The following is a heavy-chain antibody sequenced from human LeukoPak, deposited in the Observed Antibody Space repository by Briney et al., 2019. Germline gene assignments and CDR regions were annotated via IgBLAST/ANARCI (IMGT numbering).Heavy chain of an antibody. CDR2: ISGSGDSK. V-gene: IGHV3-23*01. CDR3: AKRLTTGPYFFDY. Sequence: GGTLRLSCAASGFTFSTYGMSCVRQAPGKGLEGVSSISGSGDSKYYADSVKGRFTISRAKSKNNLYLQMKSLRAEDTAVYYCAKRLTTGPYFFDYWGQGTLVTVSS. J-gene: IGHJ4*02. CDR1: GFTFSTYG. D-gene: IGHD4-17*01.